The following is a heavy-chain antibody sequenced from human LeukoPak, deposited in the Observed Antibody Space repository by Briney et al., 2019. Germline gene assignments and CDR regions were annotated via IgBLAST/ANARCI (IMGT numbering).Heavy chain of an antibody. CDR1: GGSISSGSYY. D-gene: IGHD3-3*01. V-gene: IGHV4-61*10. CDR3: ARAKRTIFGVVMEYYFDY. CDR2: IYYSGST. J-gene: IGHJ4*02. Sequence: SETLSLTCTVSGGSISSGSYYWSWIRQPAGKGLEWIGYIYYSGSTNYNPSLKSRVTISVDTSKNQFSLKLSSVTAADTAVYYCARAKRTIFGVVMEYYFDYWGQGTLVTVSS.